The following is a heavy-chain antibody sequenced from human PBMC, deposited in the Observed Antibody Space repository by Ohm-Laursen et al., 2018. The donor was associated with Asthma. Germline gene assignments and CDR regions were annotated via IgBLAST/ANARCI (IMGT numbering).Heavy chain of an antibody. CDR3: AREWGGMDV. Sequence: SLRLSCAASGFTFSSYAMNWVRQAPGKGLEWVPSISTSGANTYHADSVKGRFTISRDNAKNSLYLQMNNLRAEDAAIYYCAREWGGMDVWGQGTTVTVSS. D-gene: IGHD3-16*01. J-gene: IGHJ6*02. CDR1: GFTFSSYA. V-gene: IGHV3-23*01. CDR2: ISTSGANT.